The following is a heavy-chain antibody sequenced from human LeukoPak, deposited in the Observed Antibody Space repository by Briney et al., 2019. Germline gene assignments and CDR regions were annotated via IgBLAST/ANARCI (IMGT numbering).Heavy chain of an antibody. V-gene: IGHV3-7*04. CDR3: ARAGYDILTRQLDY. Sequence: GGSLRLSCAASGFTFSSYWMSWVRQAPGKGLEWVANIKQDGSEKYYVDSVKGRFTISRDNAKNSLYLQMRSLRAEDTAVYYCARAGYDILTRQLDYWGQGTLVTVSS. CDR2: IKQDGSEK. D-gene: IGHD3-9*01. CDR1: GFTFSSYW. J-gene: IGHJ4*02.